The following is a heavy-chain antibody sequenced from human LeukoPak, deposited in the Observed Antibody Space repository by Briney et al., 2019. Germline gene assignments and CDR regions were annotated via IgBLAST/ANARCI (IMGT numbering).Heavy chain of an antibody. CDR1: GFTFSTYE. CDR2: ISSSGSTI. J-gene: IGHJ4*02. V-gene: IGHV3-48*03. Sequence: GGSLRLSCAASGFTFSTYEMKWVRQAPGKGLEWVSYISSSGSTIYYADSVKGRFTISRDNAKNSLYLQMNSLRVEDTALYYCARRAPSHDFDDWGQGTLVTVSS. CDR3: ARRAPSHDFDD.